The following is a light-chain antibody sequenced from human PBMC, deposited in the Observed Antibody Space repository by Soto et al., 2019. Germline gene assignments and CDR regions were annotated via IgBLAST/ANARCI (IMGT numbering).Light chain of an antibody. CDR1: QALSNY. J-gene: IGKJ4*01. CDR2: SAS. V-gene: IGKV1-9*01. Sequence: DIHLSQSPSVLSASVGYTFTITCRASQALSNYLAWYQQKPGKAPDLLIYSASTLQSGVPSRFRGSGSETEFSLTIRALQPEDFETYYCQQLSRYPLTFGGGTKVDIK. CDR3: QQLSRYPLT.